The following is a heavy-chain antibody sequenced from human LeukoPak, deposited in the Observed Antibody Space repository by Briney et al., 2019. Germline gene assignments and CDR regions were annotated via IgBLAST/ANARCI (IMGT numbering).Heavy chain of an antibody. Sequence: GASVKVSCKASGGTFSSYAISWVRQAPGQGLEWMGRIIPILGIANYAQKFQGRVTITADKSTSTAYMELSSLGSEDTAVYYCARRKLVYYYYGMDVWGQGTTVTVSS. D-gene: IGHD1-26*01. CDR1: GGTFSSYA. CDR3: ARRKLVYYYYGMDV. J-gene: IGHJ6*02. CDR2: IIPILGIA. V-gene: IGHV1-69*04.